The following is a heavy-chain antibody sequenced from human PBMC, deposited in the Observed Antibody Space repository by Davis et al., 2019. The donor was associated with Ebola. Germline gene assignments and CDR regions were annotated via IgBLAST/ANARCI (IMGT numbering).Heavy chain of an antibody. CDR1: GYTFSNYV. CDR3: ARGGAARY. Sequence: AASVKVSCKASGYTFSNYVVNWVRQAPGQGLEWMGWININTGNPTYAQGFTGRFVFSLDTSVSTAYLQITSLKAEDTAVYYCARGGAARYWGQGTLVTVSS. CDR2: ININTGNP. D-gene: IGHD6-6*01. V-gene: IGHV7-4-1*02. J-gene: IGHJ4*02.